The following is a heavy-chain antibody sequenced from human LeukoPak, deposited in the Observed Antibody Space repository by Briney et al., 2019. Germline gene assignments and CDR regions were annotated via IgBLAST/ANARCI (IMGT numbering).Heavy chain of an antibody. CDR3: SGLSGVIGGSK. V-gene: IGHV3-74*01. Sequence: GGSLTLACAASGFTFSNYWMHWVRQAPGKGLVWVSSIYIDGSVEYADSVKGRFTISRDNAKNTLSLQMNSLRGEDTAIYYCSGLSGVIGGSKWGQGTLVTVSS. J-gene: IGHJ4*02. CDR2: IYIDGSVE. D-gene: IGHD3-16*01. CDR1: GFTFSNYW.